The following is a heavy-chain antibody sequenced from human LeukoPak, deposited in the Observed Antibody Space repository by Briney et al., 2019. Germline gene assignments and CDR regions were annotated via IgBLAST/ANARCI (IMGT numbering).Heavy chain of an antibody. CDR2: TSFDGSDN. J-gene: IGHJ3*01. CDR1: GFTFSSYA. D-gene: IGHD2-2*01. V-gene: IGHV3-30*04. CDR3: TKDTSSTADDAFDL. Sequence: GGSLRLSCAASGFTFSSYAMHWVRRAPGKGLKWVAVTSFDGSDNYYADSVKGRFTISRDNAKNSLYLQMNNLRAEDTALYYCTKDTSSTADDAFDLWGPGTMVTVSS.